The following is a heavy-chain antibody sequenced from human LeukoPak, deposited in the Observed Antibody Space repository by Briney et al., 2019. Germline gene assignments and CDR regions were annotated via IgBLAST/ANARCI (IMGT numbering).Heavy chain of an antibody. D-gene: IGHD2-2*01. CDR3: AREYCSSTSCRRDYYYYYGMDV. V-gene: IGHV3-21*01. J-gene: IGHJ6*02. CDR1: GFTFSSYR. CDR2: ISSSSSYI. Sequence: GGSLRLSCAASGFTFSSYRMNWVRQAPGKGLEWVSSISSSSSYIYYADSVKGRFTISRDNAKNSLYLQMYSLRAEDTAVYYCAREYCSSTSCRRDYYYYYGMDVWGQGTTVTVSS.